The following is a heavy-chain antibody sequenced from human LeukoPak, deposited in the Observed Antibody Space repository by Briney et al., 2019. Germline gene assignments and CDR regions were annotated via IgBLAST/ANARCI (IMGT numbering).Heavy chain of an antibody. CDR2: VKHNGKT. V-gene: IGHV4-34*01. CDR3: CLVGDTEAADTLALDY. Sequence: PSETLSLTCAASGGSLFDYYWTWIRQSPGKGLEWIVEVKHNGKTTHYAALKNRLTIFENTSKNDFSLQMTSVTAADTAAYYFCLVGDTEAADTLALDYWGQGTLVTVSS. CDR1: GGSLFDYY. J-gene: IGHJ4*02. D-gene: IGHD5-18*01.